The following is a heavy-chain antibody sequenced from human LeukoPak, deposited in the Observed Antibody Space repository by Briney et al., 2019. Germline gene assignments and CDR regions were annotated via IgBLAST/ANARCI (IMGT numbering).Heavy chain of an antibody. CDR3: ARQTYYDFWSGYQNLDY. Sequence: SVKVSCKASGGTFSSYAISWVRQAPGQGLEWMGGIIPIFGTANYAQKFQGRVTITADESTSTAYMELSSLRSEDMAVYYCARQTYYDFWSGYQNLDYWGQGTLVTVSS. CDR2: IIPIFGTA. J-gene: IGHJ4*02. D-gene: IGHD3-3*01. V-gene: IGHV1-69*13. CDR1: GGTFSSYA.